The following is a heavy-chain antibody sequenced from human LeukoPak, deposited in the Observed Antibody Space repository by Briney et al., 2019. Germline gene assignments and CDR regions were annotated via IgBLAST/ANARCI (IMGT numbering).Heavy chain of an antibody. V-gene: IGHV1-2*02. J-gene: IGHJ4*02. D-gene: IGHD3-22*01. CDR2: INPNSGGT. Sequence: GASVKVSCKASGYTFTGYYMHWVRQAPGQGLEWMGWINPNSGGTNYARKFQGRVTMTRDTSISTAYMELSSLRSDDTAVYYCARTPESSGYHLDFDHWGQGTLVIVSS. CDR1: GYTFTGYY. CDR3: ARTPESSGYHLDFDH.